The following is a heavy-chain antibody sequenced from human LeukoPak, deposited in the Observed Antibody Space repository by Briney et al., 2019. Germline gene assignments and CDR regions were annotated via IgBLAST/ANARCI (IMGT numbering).Heavy chain of an antibody. D-gene: IGHD3-10*01. Sequence: SETLSLTCTVSGGSISSGDYYWSWIRQPPGKGLEWIGYIYYSGSTYYNPSLKSRVTISVDTPKNQFSLKLSSVTAADTAVYYCARSNYYGSGSYYMDVGFDYWGQGTLVTVSS. CDR2: IYYSGST. V-gene: IGHV4-30-4*01. CDR3: ARSNYYGSGSYYMDVGFDY. CDR1: GGSISSGDYY. J-gene: IGHJ4*02.